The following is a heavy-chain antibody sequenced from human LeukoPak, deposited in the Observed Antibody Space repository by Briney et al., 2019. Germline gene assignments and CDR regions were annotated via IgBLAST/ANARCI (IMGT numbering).Heavy chain of an antibody. CDR2: ISAYNGNT. Sequence: ASVKVSCKASGYTFTSYGISWVRQAPRQGLEWMGWISAYNGNTNYAQKLQGGATMTTDTYTSTAYMELRSLRSDDTAVCYCSRDHYDYVWGSYPTLIDFWGQGTLVTVSS. CDR1: GYTFTSYG. V-gene: IGHV1-18*01. CDR3: SRDHYDYVWGSYPTLIDF. D-gene: IGHD3-16*02. J-gene: IGHJ4*02.